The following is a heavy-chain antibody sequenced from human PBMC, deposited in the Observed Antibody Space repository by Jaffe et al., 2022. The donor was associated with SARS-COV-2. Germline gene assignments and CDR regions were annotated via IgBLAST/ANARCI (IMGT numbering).Heavy chain of an antibody. CDR1: GGSISSGSYY. CDR2: IYTSGST. J-gene: IGHJ4*02. D-gene: IGHD3-3*01. Sequence: QVQLQESGPGLVKPSQTLSLTCTVSGGSISSGSYYWSWIRQPAGKGLEWIGRIYTSGSTNYNPSLKSRVTISVDTSKNQFSLKLSSVTAADTAVYYCARSITIFGVVTYFDYWGQGTLVTVSS. CDR3: ARSITIFGVVTYFDY. V-gene: IGHV4-61*02.